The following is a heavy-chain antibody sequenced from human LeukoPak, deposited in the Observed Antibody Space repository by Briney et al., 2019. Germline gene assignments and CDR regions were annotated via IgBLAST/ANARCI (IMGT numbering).Heavy chain of an antibody. V-gene: IGHV4-61*02. J-gene: IGHJ3*02. CDR2: IYTSGST. CDR1: GDSISSGNYY. CDR3: ARAYYYDSSGSRDAFHI. Sequence: SEILSLTCTVSGDSISSGNYYWSWIRQPAGTGLEWIGRIYTSGSTNYSPSLNSRVTISVDTSKNHFSLKLSSVTAADTAVYYCARAYYYDSSGSRDAFHIWGQGTMVTVSS. D-gene: IGHD3-22*01.